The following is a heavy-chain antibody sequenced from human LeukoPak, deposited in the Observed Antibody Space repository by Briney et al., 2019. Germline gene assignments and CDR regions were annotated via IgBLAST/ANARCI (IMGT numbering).Heavy chain of an antibody. D-gene: IGHD3-10*01. CDR1: GFSFSNYG. V-gene: IGHV3-30*02. CDR3: AKRTSTGSTDLYYSYMDV. J-gene: IGHJ6*03. Sequence: GGSLRLSCAASGFSFSNYGMHWVRQAPGKGLEWVAYIWYDVSDRYYGDSVKGRFTISRDNSKNTLYLQMNSLRVEDTAVYYCAKRTSTGSTDLYYSYMDVWGKGTPVTVSS. CDR2: IWYDVSDR.